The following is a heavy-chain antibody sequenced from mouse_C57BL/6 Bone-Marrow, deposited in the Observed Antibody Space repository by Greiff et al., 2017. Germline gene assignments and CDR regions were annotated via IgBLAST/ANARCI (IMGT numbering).Heavy chain of an antibody. Sequence: VQLQQPGAELVKPGASVKLSCKASGYTFTSYWMQWVKQRPGQGLEWIGEIDPSDSYTNYNQKFKGKATLTVDTSSSTAYMQLSSLTSEDSAVYYGARRGYYGSSHWYVDVWGTGTTVTVSS. D-gene: IGHD1-1*01. CDR1: GYTFTSYW. CDR3: ARRGYYGSSHWYVDV. V-gene: IGHV1-50*01. CDR2: IDPSDSYT. J-gene: IGHJ1*03.